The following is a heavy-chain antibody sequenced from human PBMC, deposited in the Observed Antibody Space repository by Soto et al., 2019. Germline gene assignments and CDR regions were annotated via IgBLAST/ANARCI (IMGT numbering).Heavy chain of an antibody. CDR1: GGSISSGDYY. Sequence: SQTLSLTCTVSGGSISSGDYYWNWIRQHPGKGLEWIGYIYYSGSTYYNPSLKSRVIISVDTSKNQFSLKLSSVTAADTAVYYCARVLCGGSCYFDYWGQGTLVTVSS. D-gene: IGHD2-15*01. CDR2: IYYSGST. J-gene: IGHJ4*02. V-gene: IGHV4-31*03. CDR3: ARVLCGGSCYFDY.